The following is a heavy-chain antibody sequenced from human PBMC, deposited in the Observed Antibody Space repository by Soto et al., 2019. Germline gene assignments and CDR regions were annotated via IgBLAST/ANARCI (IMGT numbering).Heavy chain of an antibody. CDR3: AIPDAGDFHY. D-gene: IGHD2-8*01. Sequence: SETLSLTCAVSGASISSTDCWSWVRQPPGQGLEWLGEIYPSGSTYYNPSLRSRVAISVDTSQNLFSLTLTSGTAADTGVYYCAIPDAGDFHYWVQGALVTGSS. CDR1: GASISSTDC. V-gene: IGHV4-4*02. CDR2: IYPSGST. J-gene: IGHJ4*02.